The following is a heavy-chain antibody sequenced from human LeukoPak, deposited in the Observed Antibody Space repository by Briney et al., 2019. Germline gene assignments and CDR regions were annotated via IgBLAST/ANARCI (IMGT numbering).Heavy chain of an antibody. Sequence: ASVKVSCKASGYTFTNYTLNWVRQAPGQGLEWMGWISAYNGNTNYAQKLQGRVTMTTDTSTSTAYMELRSLRSDDTAVYYCARVRGGYGDSKRYYGMDVWGQGTTVTVSS. CDR2: ISAYNGNT. V-gene: IGHV1-18*01. CDR3: ARVRGGYGDSKRYYGMDV. CDR1: GYTFTNYT. D-gene: IGHD4-17*01. J-gene: IGHJ6*02.